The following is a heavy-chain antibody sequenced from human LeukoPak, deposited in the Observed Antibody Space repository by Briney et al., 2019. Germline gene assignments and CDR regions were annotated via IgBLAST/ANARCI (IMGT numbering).Heavy chain of an antibody. CDR1: VYTLTSYD. CDR3: AREGYCSCGSCYYSYFDY. D-gene: IGHD2-15*01. Sequence: ASVKVSCKASVYTLTSYDINWVPQATRQGREWMGWMNPNSGNTGYAQKFQGRVTITRNTSISTAYMELSRLRSEDTAVYYCAREGYCSCGSCYYSYFDYWGQGTLVTVSS. CDR2: MNPNSGNT. J-gene: IGHJ4*02. V-gene: IGHV1-8*01.